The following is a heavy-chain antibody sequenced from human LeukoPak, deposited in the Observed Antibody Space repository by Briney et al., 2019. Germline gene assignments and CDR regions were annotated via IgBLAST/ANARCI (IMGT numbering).Heavy chain of an antibody. CDR3: ARAIAAAGNYYYYGMDV. D-gene: IGHD6-13*01. CDR1: GYTFTGYY. CDR2: INPNSGGT. J-gene: IGHJ6*02. V-gene: IGHV1-2*02. Sequence: ASVKVSCKASGYTFTGYYMHWERQAPGQGLEWMGWINPNSGGTNYAQKFQGRVTMTRDTSISTAYMELSRLRSDDTAVYYCARAIAAAGNYYYYGMDVWGQGTTVTVSS.